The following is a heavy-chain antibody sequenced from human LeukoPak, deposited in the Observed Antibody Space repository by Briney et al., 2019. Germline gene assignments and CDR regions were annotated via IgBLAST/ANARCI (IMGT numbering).Heavy chain of an antibody. CDR3: ASNYYDSSGYST. CDR2: IYYSGST. Sequence: SETLSLTCTVSGGSISSYYWSWIRQPPGKGLEWIGYIYYSGSTNYNPSLKSRVTISVDTSKNQFSLKLSSVTAADTAVYYCASNYYDSSGYSTWGQGTLVTVSS. J-gene: IGHJ5*02. V-gene: IGHV4-59*01. CDR1: GGSISSYY. D-gene: IGHD3-22*01.